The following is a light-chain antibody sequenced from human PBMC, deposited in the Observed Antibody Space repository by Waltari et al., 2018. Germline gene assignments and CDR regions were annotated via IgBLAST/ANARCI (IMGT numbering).Light chain of an antibody. V-gene: IGKV1-9*01. CDR2: AAS. CDR3: QQLNSLYT. J-gene: IGKJ2*01. Sequence: DIQLTQSPSFLSASVGDRVTITCRASQGISSYLAWYQQKPGKAPNLLIYAASTLQSGVPSRFSGSGSGTEFTLTISSLQPEDFATYYCQQLNSLYTFGQGTKLEIK. CDR1: QGISSY.